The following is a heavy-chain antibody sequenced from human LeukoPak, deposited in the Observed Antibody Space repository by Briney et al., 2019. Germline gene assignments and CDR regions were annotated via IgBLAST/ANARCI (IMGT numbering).Heavy chain of an antibody. CDR2: IYDGGST. CDR3: ARRARYYDSSGYSITYWYFDL. J-gene: IGHJ2*01. CDR1: GGSISRYY. Sequence: SETLSLTCTVSGGSISRYYWSWIRQPPGKGLEWIGYIYDGGSTKYNPSLKSRATISIDTSKNQFTLKLRSVTAADTAVYYCARRARYYDSSGYSITYWYFDLWGRGTLVTASS. D-gene: IGHD3-22*01. V-gene: IGHV4-59*01.